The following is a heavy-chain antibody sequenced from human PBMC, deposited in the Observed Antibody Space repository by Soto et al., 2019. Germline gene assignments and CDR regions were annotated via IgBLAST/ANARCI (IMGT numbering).Heavy chain of an antibody. CDR1: GLSITDSEMG. V-gene: IGHV2-26*01. CDR3: ARRHLAVAVSPWFDP. J-gene: IGHJ5*02. CDR2: IDSSGEK. Sequence: QVTLKESGPVLVKPTETLTLRCTVSGLSITDSEMGVSWIRQPPGQPLEWLAHIDSSGEKSYRTFLKSRLAISKGTSKSQIVLTMTSMDPADTATYYCARRHLAVAVSPWFDPWGQGIPVTVSS. D-gene: IGHD6-19*01.